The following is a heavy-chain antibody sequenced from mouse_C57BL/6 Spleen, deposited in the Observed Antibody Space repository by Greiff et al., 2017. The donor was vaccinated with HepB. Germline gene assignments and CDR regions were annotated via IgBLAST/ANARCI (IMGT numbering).Heavy chain of an antibody. CDR2: INPNYGTT. Sequence: VQLKQSGPELVKPGASVKISCTASGYSFTDYNMNWVKQSNGKSLEWIGVINPNYGTTSYNQKFKGKATLTVDQTSSTAYMHRNSLTSEDSAVYYCARSTRITILYFDVWGTGTTVTVSS. D-gene: IGHD2-4*01. V-gene: IGHV1-39*01. CDR1: GYSFTDYN. CDR3: ARSTRITILYFDV. J-gene: IGHJ1*03.